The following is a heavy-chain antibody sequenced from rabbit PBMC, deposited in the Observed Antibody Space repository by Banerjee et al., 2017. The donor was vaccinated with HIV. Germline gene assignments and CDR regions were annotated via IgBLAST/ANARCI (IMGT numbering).Heavy chain of an antibody. CDR1: GFDFSSTYY. CDR2: IGGGSSGIT. V-gene: IGHV1S45*01. J-gene: IGHJ3*01. D-gene: IGHD4-1*01. Sequence: QEQLEESGGGLVQPEGSLTLTCKASGFDFSSTYYMCWVRQAPGKGLEWIGCIGGGSSGITYYASWAKGRFTISKTSSTTVTLQMTSLTGADTATYFCARDLAGVIGWNFGLWGQGTLVT. CDR3: ARDLAGVIGWNFGL.